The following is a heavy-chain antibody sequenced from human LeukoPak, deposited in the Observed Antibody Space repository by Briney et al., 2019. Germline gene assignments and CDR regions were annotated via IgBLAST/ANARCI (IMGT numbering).Heavy chain of an antibody. CDR2: ISSSSSYI. J-gene: IGHJ4*02. Sequence: GGSLRLSCAASGFTFSSYSMNWVRQAPGKGLEWVSSISSSSSYIYYADSVKGRFTISRDNAKNSLYLQMNSLRAEDTALYYCARDGGSGSYFYYWGQGTLVTVSS. CDR3: ARDGGSGSYFYY. V-gene: IGHV3-21*04. D-gene: IGHD1-26*01. CDR1: GFTFSSYS.